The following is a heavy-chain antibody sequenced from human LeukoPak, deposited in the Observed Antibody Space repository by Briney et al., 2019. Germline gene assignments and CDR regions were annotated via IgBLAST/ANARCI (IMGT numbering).Heavy chain of an antibody. J-gene: IGHJ4*02. CDR1: GYTFTSYG. CDR2: ISAYNGNT. CDR3: ATLEYYDFWSGYSYYFDY. V-gene: IGHV1-18*01. D-gene: IGHD3-3*01. Sequence: ASVKVSCKASGYTFTSYGNSWVRQAPGQGLEWMGWISAYNGNTNYAQKLQGRVTMTTDTSTSTAYMELSSLRSEDTAVYYCATLEYYDFWSGYSYYFDYWGQGTLVTVSS.